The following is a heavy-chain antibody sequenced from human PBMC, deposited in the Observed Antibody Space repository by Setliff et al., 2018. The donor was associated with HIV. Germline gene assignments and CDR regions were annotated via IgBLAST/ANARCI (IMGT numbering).Heavy chain of an antibody. CDR2: IYHSGST. V-gene: IGHV4-38-2*02. CDR1: GYSISSGYY. CDR3: TRQAWDSKSSGYFSDY. D-gene: IGHD3-22*01. Sequence: SETLSLTCTVSGYSISSGYYWGWIRQPPGKGLEWIGSIYHSGSTYYNPSLKSRVTISVDTSKNQFSLKLASVTAADTAVYYCTRQAWDSKSSGYFSDYWGQGTLVTVSS. J-gene: IGHJ4*02.